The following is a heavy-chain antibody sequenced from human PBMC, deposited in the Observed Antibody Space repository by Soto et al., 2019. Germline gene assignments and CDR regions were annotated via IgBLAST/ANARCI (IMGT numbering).Heavy chain of an antibody. V-gene: IGHV3-11*06. CDR3: ARGPGLPTTVLDY. Sequence: GESLRLSCAASGFTFNDYYMSWIRQAPGKGLEWVSYISSSSSDTNYADSVKGRFTISRDNAKKSLYLQMNSLRAEDTAVYSCARGPGLPTTVLDYWGQGPLVTVSS. J-gene: IGHJ4*02. CDR1: GFTFNDYY. CDR2: ISSSSSDT. D-gene: IGHD4-17*01.